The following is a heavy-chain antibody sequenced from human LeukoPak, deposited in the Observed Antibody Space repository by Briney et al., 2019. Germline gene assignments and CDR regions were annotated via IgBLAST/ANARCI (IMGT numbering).Heavy chain of an antibody. CDR3: ARLRVVVVPDAFDI. J-gene: IGHJ3*02. V-gene: IGHV4-61*02. Sequence: SQTLSLTCTVSGGSISSGSYYWSWIRQPAGKGLEWIGRIYTSGSTNYNPSLKSRVTMSVDTSKNQFSLKLSSVTAADTAVYYCARLRVVVVPDAFDIWGQGTMVTVSS. CDR1: GGSISSGSYY. D-gene: IGHD3-22*01. CDR2: IYTSGST.